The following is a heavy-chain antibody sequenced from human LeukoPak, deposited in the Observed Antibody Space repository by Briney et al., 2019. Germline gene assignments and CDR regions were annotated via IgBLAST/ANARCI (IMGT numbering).Heavy chain of an antibody. Sequence: GGSLRLSCAASGFTFSSYWMHWVRQAPGKGLEWVSVIYSGGSTYYADSVKGRFTISRDNSKNTLYLQMNSLRAEDTAVYYCARVSRAAAAYYYYYYYMDVWGKGTTVTISS. V-gene: IGHV3-66*01. CDR2: IYSGGST. D-gene: IGHD6-13*01. CDR3: ARVSRAAAAYYYYYYYMDV. J-gene: IGHJ6*03. CDR1: GFTFSSYW.